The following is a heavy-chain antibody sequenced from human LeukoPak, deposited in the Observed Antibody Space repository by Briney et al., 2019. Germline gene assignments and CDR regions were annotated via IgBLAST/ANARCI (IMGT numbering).Heavy chain of an antibody. CDR2: IYYSGST. D-gene: IGHD5-12*01. J-gene: IGHJ3*02. V-gene: IGHV4-30-4*08. Sequence: SETLSLTCTVSGGSISSGGYYWSWIRQHPGKGLEWIGYIYYSGSTYYNPSLKSRVTISVDTSKNQFSLKLSSVTAADTAVYYCARATYSGYQGAFDIWGQGTMVTVSS. CDR3: ARATYSGYQGAFDI. CDR1: GGSISSGGYY.